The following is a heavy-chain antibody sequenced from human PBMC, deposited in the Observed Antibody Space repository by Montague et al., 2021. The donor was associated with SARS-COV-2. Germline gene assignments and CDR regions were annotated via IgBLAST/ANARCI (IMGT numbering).Heavy chain of an antibody. V-gene: IGHV4-39*01. CDR3: ARQNMGSGAMFGEVMHDMWFDS. J-gene: IGHJ5*01. D-gene: IGHD3-10*01. CDR1: GGSISSSSYY. CDR2: IYYSGST. Sequence: SETLSLTCTVSGGSISSSSYYWGWIRQPPGKGLEWIGNIYYSGSTYYNPSLKSRVTISVDTSKNQFSLKLSSVTAADTAVYYCARQNMGSGAMFGEVMHDMWFDSWGQGTLVTVSS.